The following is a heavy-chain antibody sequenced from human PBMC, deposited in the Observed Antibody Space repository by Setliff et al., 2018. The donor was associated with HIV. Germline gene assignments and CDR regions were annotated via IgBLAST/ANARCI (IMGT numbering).Heavy chain of an antibody. Sequence: PSETLSLTCTVSGGSINSTSYYWGWIRQPPGNGLEWIGSIYHTGSTYYKPSLKSRVTISVDTSKNQFSLRMRSVTAADTAVYYCARVFVDTAVLRVLEYYFDSWGRGTLVTVPQ. D-gene: IGHD5-18*01. CDR2: IYHTGST. J-gene: IGHJ4*02. CDR3: ARVFVDTAVLRVLEYYFDS. CDR1: GGSINSTSYY. V-gene: IGHV4-39*07.